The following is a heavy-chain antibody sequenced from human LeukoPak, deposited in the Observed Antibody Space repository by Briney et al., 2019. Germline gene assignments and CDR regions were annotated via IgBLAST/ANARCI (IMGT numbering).Heavy chain of an antibody. CDR3: ARAGGVPAAHFDS. J-gene: IGHJ4*02. Sequence: GGSLRLSCAASGFNVRTKYMSWVRQAPGKGLEWVSLIYSSGTTYYADSVQGRFTISRDNSKNSLYLEMNSLRAEDTAVYYCARAGGVPAAHFDSWGQGTLVTVSS. CDR1: GFNVRTKY. CDR2: IYSSGTT. D-gene: IGHD2-2*01. V-gene: IGHV3-53*01.